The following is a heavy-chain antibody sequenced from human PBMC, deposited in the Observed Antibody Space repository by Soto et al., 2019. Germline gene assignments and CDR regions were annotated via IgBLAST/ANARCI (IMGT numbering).Heavy chain of an antibody. J-gene: IGHJ6*02. V-gene: IGHV3-33*01. D-gene: IGHD3-16*01. CDR1: GFSFNTYA. Sequence: QVQLVESGGGVVQPGRSLRLSCTASGFSFNTYAMHWVRQAPGKGPEWVAVIWHDGSDTYNADSVRGRFTISRDNSKNTLYLQMNSLRAEDTALYYCAREPRGPDYGMDVWGQGTTVTVSS. CDR2: IWHDGSDT. CDR3: AREPRGPDYGMDV.